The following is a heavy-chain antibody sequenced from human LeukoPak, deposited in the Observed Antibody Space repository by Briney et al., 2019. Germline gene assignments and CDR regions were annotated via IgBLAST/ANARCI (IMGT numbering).Heavy chain of an antibody. CDR3: ARDATRGGDNDY. CDR1: GFTFSSYW. V-gene: IGHV3-7*01. J-gene: IGHJ4*02. CDR2: INEDGSYK. Sequence: GGSLRLSCEASGFTFSSYWMSWVRQAPGKGLEWVANINEDGSYKFHADSVKGRLTISRDNSKNSLYLQMSSLRADDTAVYYCARDATRGGDNDYWGQGTRVVVSS. D-gene: IGHD2-21*02.